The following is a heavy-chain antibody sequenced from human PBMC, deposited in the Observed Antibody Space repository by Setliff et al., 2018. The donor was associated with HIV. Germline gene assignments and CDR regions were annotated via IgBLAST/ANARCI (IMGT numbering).Heavy chain of an antibody. CDR3: TRPSQSINGADWYFDL. V-gene: IGHV4-59*08. CDR2: IYYSGST. D-gene: IGHD2-8*01. J-gene: IGHJ2*01. Sequence: PSETLSLTCTVSGDSISSYFWSWFRQPPGKGLEWIGYIYYSGSTSYNPSLRGRVTISRDDSKNTASLQMNSLETEDTAFYYCTRPSQSINGADWYFDLWGRGTLVTVSS. CDR1: GDSISSYF.